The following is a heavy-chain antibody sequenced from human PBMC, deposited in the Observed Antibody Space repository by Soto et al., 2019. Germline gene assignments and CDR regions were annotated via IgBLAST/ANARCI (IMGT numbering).Heavy chain of an antibody. CDR2: IKSKTDGGTT. CDR3: TTEHYDILTGYVAG. Sequence: GGSLRLSCAASGFTFSSYAMSWVRQAPGKGLEWVGRIKSKTDGGTTDYAAPVKGRFTISRDDSKNTLYLQMNSLKTEDTAVYYCTTEHYDILTGYVAGWGQGTLVTVSS. J-gene: IGHJ4*02. D-gene: IGHD3-9*01. CDR1: GFTFSSYA. V-gene: IGHV3-15*01.